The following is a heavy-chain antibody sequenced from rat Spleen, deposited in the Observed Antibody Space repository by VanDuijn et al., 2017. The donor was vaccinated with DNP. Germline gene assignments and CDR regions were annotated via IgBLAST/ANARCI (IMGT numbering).Heavy chain of an antibody. D-gene: IGHD1-10*01. Sequence: VQLQESGPGLVEPSQSLSLTCSVTGYSITSCCRWTWIRKFPGHKLEWMGYINSAGSIEYNPSLKGRISITSDTSKNQFFLQVNSVTTEDTATYYCARLRNNYYFDYWGQGVMVTVSS. CDR3: ARLRNNYYFDY. J-gene: IGHJ2*01. V-gene: IGHV3-3*01. CDR2: INSAGSI. CDR1: GYSITSCCR.